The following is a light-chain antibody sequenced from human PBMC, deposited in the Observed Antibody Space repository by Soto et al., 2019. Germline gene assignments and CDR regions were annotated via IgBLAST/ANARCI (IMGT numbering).Light chain of an antibody. V-gene: IGKV1-27*01. Sequence: DVQMTQSPSSLSASVGDRVTLTCRASQGISSYLAWYQQKPGKVPSLLISAASTLQSWVPSRFSGSGSGTDFTLTITSVQPEDVATYYCQKYDRAPLTFGGGTKVEIK. CDR3: QKYDRAPLT. CDR2: AAS. J-gene: IGKJ4*01. CDR1: QGISSY.